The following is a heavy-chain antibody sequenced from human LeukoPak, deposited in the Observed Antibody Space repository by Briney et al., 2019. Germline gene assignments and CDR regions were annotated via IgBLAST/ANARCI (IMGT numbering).Heavy chain of an antibody. V-gene: IGHV3-30-3*01. D-gene: IGHD4-23*01. CDR3: ARDLDFSGNSRLGFQF. CDR1: GFTFTNYA. J-gene: IGHJ4*02. CDR2: ITHDGSHD. Sequence: GGSLRLSCAASGFTFTNYALHWVRQAPGKGLEWVAHITHDGSHDYYADSVKGRVTNSRDNSNNTLFLQVNSLSPEDTAVYYCARDLDFSGNSRLGFQFWGQGTLVTVST.